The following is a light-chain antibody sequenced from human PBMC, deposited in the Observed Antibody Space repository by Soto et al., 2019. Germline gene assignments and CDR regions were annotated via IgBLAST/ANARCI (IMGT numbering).Light chain of an antibody. CDR3: SSYTTTSTLL. V-gene: IGLV2-14*01. CDR1: NRDIGAYNL. Sequence: QSALTQPASVSGSLGQSITISCPGSNRDIGAYNLVSWYQQYPDTAPKLIIYEVRNRPSGVSYRFTGSRSGNTASLTISALQADDESTFYCSSYTTTSTLLFGGGAKLTVV. CDR2: EVR. J-gene: IGLJ3*02.